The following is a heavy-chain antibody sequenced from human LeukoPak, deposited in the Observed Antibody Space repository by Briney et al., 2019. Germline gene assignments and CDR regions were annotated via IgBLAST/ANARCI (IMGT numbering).Heavy chain of an antibody. D-gene: IGHD5-12*01. Sequence: PGGSLRLSCAASGFTFSSYSMNWVRQAPGKGLEWVSYISSSSSTIYYADSVKGRFTTSRDNDKNSLYLQMNSLRAEDTAVYYCARDADIVATITFDYWGQGTLVTVSS. CDR2: ISSSSSTI. V-gene: IGHV3-48*01. J-gene: IGHJ4*02. CDR1: GFTFSSYS. CDR3: ARDADIVATITFDY.